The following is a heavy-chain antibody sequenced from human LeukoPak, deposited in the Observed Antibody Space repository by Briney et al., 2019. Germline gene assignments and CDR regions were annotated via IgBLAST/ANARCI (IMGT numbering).Heavy chain of an antibody. D-gene: IGHD6-13*01. V-gene: IGHV3-48*03. CDR1: GFTFSSYE. CDR2: ISSSGSTI. Sequence: AGGSLRLSCAASGFTFSSYEMNWVRQAPAKGLEWVSYISSSGSTIYYADSVKGRFTISRDNAKNSLYLQMNSLRAEDTAVYYCARAPEGAAAGTNYWGQGTLVTVSS. CDR3: ARAPEGAAAGTNY. J-gene: IGHJ4*02.